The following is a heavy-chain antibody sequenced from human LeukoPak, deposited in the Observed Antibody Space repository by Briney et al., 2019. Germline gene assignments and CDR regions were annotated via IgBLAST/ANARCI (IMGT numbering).Heavy chain of an antibody. CDR3: ARVGAAARSFDY. Sequence: ASVKVSCKASGSTFTSFAFSWVRQAPGQGLEWMGWISPYNGNAKYAQNLQGRVTMTADTSTRTVYMELRSLRSDDTAVYYCARVGAAARSFDYWGQGTLVTVSS. CDR2: ISPYNGNA. J-gene: IGHJ4*02. CDR1: GSTFTSFA. V-gene: IGHV1-18*01. D-gene: IGHD6-13*01.